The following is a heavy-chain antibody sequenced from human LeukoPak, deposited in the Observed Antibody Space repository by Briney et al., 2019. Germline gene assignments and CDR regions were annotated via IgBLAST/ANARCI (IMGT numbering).Heavy chain of an antibody. CDR2: MNPNSGNT. J-gene: IGHJ3*02. V-gene: IGHV1-8*02. Sequence: ASVKVSCKASGYTFTSYYMHWVRQAPGQGLEWMGWMNPNSGNTGYAQKFQGRVTMTRNTSISTAYMELSSLRSEDTAVYYCARPTAAGDAFDIWGQGTMVTVSS. CDR1: GYTFTSYY. CDR3: ARPTAAGDAFDI. D-gene: IGHD6-13*01.